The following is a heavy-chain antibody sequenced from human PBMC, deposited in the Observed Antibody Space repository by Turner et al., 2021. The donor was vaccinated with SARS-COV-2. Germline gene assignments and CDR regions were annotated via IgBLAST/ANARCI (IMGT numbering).Heavy chain of an antibody. V-gene: IGHV3-66*04. CDR1: GFTVSSSY. D-gene: IGHD5-12*01. Sequence: EVQLVESGGGLVQLGGSLRFSCAASGFTVSSSYMSWVRRAPGKGLEWVSLSYSGGSTDYADSVKGRFTISRDNSKNTLSLQMNSLRAEDTAVYYCARHKWRRGAFDYWGQGTLVTVSS. CDR2: SYSGGST. CDR3: ARHKWRRGAFDY. J-gene: IGHJ4*02.